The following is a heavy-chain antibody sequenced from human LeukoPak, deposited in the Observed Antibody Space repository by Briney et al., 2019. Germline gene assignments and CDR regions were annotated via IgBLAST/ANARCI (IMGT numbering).Heavy chain of an antibody. V-gene: IGHV3-66*02. D-gene: IGHD1-14*01. Sequence: QPGGSLRLSCSASGFTVSSNYMSWVRQAPGKGLEWVSIIYSGGSTYYADSVKGRFIVSRDSSENTLYLQMNSLRVEDTAVYFCARGTRNDYWGQGTLVTVSS. CDR3: ARGTRNDY. CDR1: GFTVSSNY. CDR2: IYSGGST. J-gene: IGHJ4*02.